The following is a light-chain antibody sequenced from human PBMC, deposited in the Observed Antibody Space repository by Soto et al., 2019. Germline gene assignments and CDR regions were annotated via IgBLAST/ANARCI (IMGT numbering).Light chain of an antibody. CDR1: SSDVGAYNY. CDR3: CSYAGSYSWV. J-gene: IGLJ3*02. Sequence: QSALTQPRSVSGSPGQSVTISCTGTSSDVGAYNYVSWYQHHPGKAPKVMIYDVSERPSGVPDRFSGSKSDNKASLTISGLQAEDEADYYSCSYAGSYSWVFGGGTKVTVL. V-gene: IGLV2-11*01. CDR2: DVS.